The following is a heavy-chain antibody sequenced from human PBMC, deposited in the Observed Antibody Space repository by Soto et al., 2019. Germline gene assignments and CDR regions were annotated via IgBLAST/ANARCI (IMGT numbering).Heavy chain of an antibody. CDR3: VTNRGDYDGSFCAH. Sequence: QVRLQESGPGPVKPSQTLSLSCTVSGASLTTVGSYWTWLRQQPGKGLEWLGYIYYSGSTKYNPSLESRVTMSLDTSKNLFSLRLNSVTAADTAVYYCVTNRGDYDGSFCAHWGQGTLVTVSS. D-gene: IGHD3-16*01. V-gene: IGHV4-31*04. CDR1: GASLTTVGSY. J-gene: IGHJ4*02. CDR2: IYYSGST.